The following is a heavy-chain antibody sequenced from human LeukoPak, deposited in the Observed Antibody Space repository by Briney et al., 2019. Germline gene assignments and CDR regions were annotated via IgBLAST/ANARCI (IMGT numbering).Heavy chain of an antibody. CDR2: ISAYNGNT. J-gene: IGHJ6*02. CDR1: GYTFTSYG. CDR3: ARMKNGFWSGYYTYYYGMDV. D-gene: IGHD3-3*01. V-gene: IGHV1-18*01. Sequence: GASVKVSCKASGYTFTSYGISWVRQAPGQGLEWMGWISAYNGNTNYAQKFQGRVTMTRDTSISTAYMELSRLRSDDTAVYYCARMKNGFWSGYYTYYYGMDVWGQGTTVTVSS.